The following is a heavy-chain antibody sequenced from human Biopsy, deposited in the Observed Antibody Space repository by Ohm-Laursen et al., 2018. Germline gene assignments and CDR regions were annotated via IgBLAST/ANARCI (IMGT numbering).Heavy chain of an antibody. CDR2: LDSDGNFI. V-gene: IGHV3-74*01. CDR1: GFAFRSSW. D-gene: IGHD3-3*02. J-gene: IGHJ4*02. CDR3: RSSIHLGY. Sequence: SLRLSCSASGFAFRSSWMYWVRQGPGKGLEWVSRLDSDGNFINYADSVKGRFTISRDNAKNTLYLQMNGLRAEDTGVYYCRSSIHLGYWGRGTLVTVSS.